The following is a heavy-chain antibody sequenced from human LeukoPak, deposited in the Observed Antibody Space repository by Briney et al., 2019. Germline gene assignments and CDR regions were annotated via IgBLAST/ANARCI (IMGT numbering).Heavy chain of an antibody. Sequence: SETLSLTCAVYGGSFSGYYRSWIRQPPGKGLEWIGEINHSGSTNYNPSLKSRVTISVDTSKNQFSLKLSSVTAADTAVYYCAGDLLDFGYWGQGTLVTVSS. CDR1: GGSFSGYY. CDR2: INHSGST. J-gene: IGHJ4*02. CDR3: AGDLLDFGY. V-gene: IGHV4-34*01.